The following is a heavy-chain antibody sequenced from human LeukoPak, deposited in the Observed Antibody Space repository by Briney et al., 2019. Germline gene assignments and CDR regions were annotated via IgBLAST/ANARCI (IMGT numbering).Heavy chain of an antibody. Sequence: GASVQVSCKASGYTFTGYYMHWVRQAPGQGLEWMGWINPNSGGTNYAQKFQGRVTMTRDTSISTAYMELSRLRSDDTAVYYCAREEKGYGSGSYGYWFDPWGQGTLVTVSS. V-gene: IGHV1-2*02. CDR3: AREEKGYGSGSYGYWFDP. J-gene: IGHJ5*02. D-gene: IGHD3-10*01. CDR1: GYTFTGYY. CDR2: INPNSGGT.